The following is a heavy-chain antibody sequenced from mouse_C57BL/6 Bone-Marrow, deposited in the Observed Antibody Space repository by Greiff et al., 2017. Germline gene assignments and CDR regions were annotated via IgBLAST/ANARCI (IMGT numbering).Heavy chain of an antibody. CDR1: GFNIKDYY. J-gene: IGHJ3*01. V-gene: IGHV14-2*01. CDR3: AYYYGSSYVAY. Sequence: EVQLQQSGAELVKPGASVKLSCTASGFNIKDYYMPWVKQRTEQGLEWIGRIDPEDGETKYAPKFQGKATIPADTPSNTAYLQLSSLTSEDTAVYYCAYYYGSSYVAYWGQGTLVTVSA. CDR2: IDPEDGET. D-gene: IGHD1-1*01.